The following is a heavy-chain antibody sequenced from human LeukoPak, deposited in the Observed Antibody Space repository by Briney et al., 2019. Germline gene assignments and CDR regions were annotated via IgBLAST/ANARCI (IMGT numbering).Heavy chain of an antibody. CDR3: ARGKTVAGTIGGVNY. CDR2: IDYSGST. J-gene: IGHJ4*02. CDR1: GGSISTYY. Sequence: SETLSLTCTVSGGSISTYYWSWIRQPPGKGLEWIAYIDYSGSTSYNPSLKSRVSISIDTSKNQFSLKLSSVTAADTAVYYCARGKTVAGTIGGVNYWGQGTLVTVSS. V-gene: IGHV4-59*12. D-gene: IGHD6-19*01.